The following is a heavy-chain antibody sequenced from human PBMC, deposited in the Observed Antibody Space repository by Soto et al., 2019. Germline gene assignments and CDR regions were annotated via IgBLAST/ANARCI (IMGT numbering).Heavy chain of an antibody. D-gene: IGHD3-22*01. CDR3: ARLQWYYYDSSGYYKGHDAFDI. CDR2: IDPSDSYT. CDR1: GYSFTSYW. V-gene: IGHV5-10-1*01. Sequence: PGESLKISCKGSGYSFTSYWISWVRQVPGKGLEWMGRIDPSDSYTNYSPSFQGHVTISADKSISTAYLQWSSLKASDTAMYYCARLQWYYYDSSGYYKGHDAFDIWGQGTMVTVSS. J-gene: IGHJ3*02.